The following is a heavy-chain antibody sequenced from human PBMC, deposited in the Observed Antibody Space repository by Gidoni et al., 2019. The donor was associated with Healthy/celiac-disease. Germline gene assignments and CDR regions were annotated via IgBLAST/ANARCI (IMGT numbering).Heavy chain of an antibody. CDR1: GFTFSSYA. J-gene: IGHJ2*01. CDR3: ARGANIVATILYWYFDL. D-gene: IGHD5-12*01. CDR2: ISYDGSNK. Sequence: LSCAASGFTFSSYAMHWVRQAPGKGLEWVAVISYDGSNKYYADSVKGRFTISRDNSKNPLYLQMNSLRAEDTAVYYCARGANIVATILYWYFDLWGRGTLVTVSS. V-gene: IGHV3-30-3*01.